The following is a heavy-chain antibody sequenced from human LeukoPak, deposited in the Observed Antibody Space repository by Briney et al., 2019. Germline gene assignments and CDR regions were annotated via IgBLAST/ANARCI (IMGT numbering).Heavy chain of an antibody. CDR3: AKDISGYSSSPTLDY. J-gene: IGHJ4*02. CDR2: ISARSSTI. CDR1: GFTFSSYC. D-gene: IGHD6-13*01. Sequence: PGGSLRLSCAASGFTFSSYCMNWVRQAPGKGLEWVSYISARSSTIYHADSVRGRFTISRDNAKNSLYLQMNSLRAEDMALYYCAKDISGYSSSPTLDYWGQGTLVTVSS. V-gene: IGHV3-48*04.